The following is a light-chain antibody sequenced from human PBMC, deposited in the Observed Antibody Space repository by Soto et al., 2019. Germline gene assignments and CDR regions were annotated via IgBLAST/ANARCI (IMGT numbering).Light chain of an antibody. CDR1: QSVSSSY. CDR3: QKYGTSPPYI. J-gene: IGKJ2*01. Sequence: EIVLTQSPSTLSLSPVEIATLSCMASQSVSSSYIGWYLQKPSQAPRLLIYGASNRATGIPDRFSGSVSGTDFTLTISRLEPEDFAVYYCQKYGTSPPYIFGQGTKVDI. V-gene: IGKV3-20*01. CDR2: GAS.